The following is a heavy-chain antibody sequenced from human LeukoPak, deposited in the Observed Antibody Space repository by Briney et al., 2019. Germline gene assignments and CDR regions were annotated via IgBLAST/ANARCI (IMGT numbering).Heavy chain of an antibody. CDR3: AQDLGYQRLY. J-gene: IGHJ4*02. Sequence: SGTLSLTCTVSGVSITTSNWWRWVRQPPGEGLEWIGEIHPSGGINYSPSLRSRATLSMDKSKNQFSLELSSVTAADTAVYYCAQDLGYQRLYWGQGTLVTVSS. D-gene: IGHD2-2*01. V-gene: IGHV4-4*02. CDR1: GVSITTSNW. CDR2: IHPSGGI.